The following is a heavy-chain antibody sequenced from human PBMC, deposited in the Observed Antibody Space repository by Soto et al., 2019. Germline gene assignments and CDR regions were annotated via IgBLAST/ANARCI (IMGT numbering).Heavy chain of an antibody. CDR1: GFIFSSYN. D-gene: IGHD2-2*01. CDR3: AKDLGYCSSPRCHLAY. V-gene: IGHV3-48*01. CDR2: ISSSTSTI. Sequence: GGSLRLSCAASGFIFSSYNMNWVRQAPGKGLEWVSYISSSTSTIYYADSVKGRFIISRDNAKNTLYLQMNSLRAEDTAVYYCAKDLGYCSSPRCHLAYWGQGTLVTVSS. J-gene: IGHJ4*02.